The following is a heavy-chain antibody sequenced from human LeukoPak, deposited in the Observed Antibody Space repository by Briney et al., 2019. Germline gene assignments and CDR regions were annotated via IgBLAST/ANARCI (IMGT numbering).Heavy chain of an antibody. CDR3: GMVAAPRDAFDI. J-gene: IGHJ3*02. V-gene: IGHV1-2*02. Sequence: ASVKVSCKASGYTFAGYYVHWVRQAPGQGLEWMGWINPNSGGTSYAQNFQGRVTLTRDTSISTAYMELSRLRSDDTAVYYCGMVAAPRDAFDIWGQGTVVTVSS. CDR2: INPNSGGT. CDR1: GYTFAGYY. D-gene: IGHD2-15*01.